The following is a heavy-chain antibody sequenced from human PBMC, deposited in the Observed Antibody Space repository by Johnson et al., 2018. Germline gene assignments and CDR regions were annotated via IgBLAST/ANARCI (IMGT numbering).Heavy chain of an antibody. V-gene: IGHV3-66*02. CDR1: GFIVGSNS. CDR2: IYSGGST. J-gene: IGHJ4*02. CDR3: ARTLIVGTARALDY. D-gene: IGHD5-12*01. Sequence: VQLVQSGGGLVQPGGSLRLSCAASGFIVGSNSMTWVRQAPGKGLEWVSIIYSGGSTYYADSVEGRFTISRDNSKNTLFLQMNSRKTEDTAVYYCARTLIVGTARALDYWGQGTLVTVSS.